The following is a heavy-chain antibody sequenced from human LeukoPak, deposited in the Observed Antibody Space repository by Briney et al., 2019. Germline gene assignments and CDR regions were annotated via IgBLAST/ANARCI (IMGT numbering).Heavy chain of an antibody. Sequence: PGGSLRLSCAASGFTFSSYGMHWVRQAPGKGLEWVAVIWYDGSNKYYADSVKGRFTISRDNSKNTLYLQMNSLRAEDTAVYYCARGHGDSDPHMGYYYGMDVWGQGTTVTVSS. V-gene: IGHV3-33*01. D-gene: IGHD4-17*01. CDR1: GFTFSSYG. J-gene: IGHJ6*02. CDR2: IWYDGSNK. CDR3: ARGHGDSDPHMGYYYGMDV.